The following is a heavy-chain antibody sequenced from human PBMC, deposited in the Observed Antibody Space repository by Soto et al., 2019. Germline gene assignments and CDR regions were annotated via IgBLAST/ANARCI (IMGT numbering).Heavy chain of an antibody. CDR2: INHSGST. V-gene: IGHV4-34*01. CDR1: GGSFSGYY. J-gene: IGHJ4*01. CDR3: ARVSTVTKLDY. D-gene: IGHD4-17*01. Sequence: PSETLSLTCAVYGGSFSGYYWSWIRQPPGKGLEWIGEINHSGSTNYNPSLKGRVTISVDTSKNQFSLTLRSVTAADTAVYYCARVSTVTKLDYWGHGMLVTVSS.